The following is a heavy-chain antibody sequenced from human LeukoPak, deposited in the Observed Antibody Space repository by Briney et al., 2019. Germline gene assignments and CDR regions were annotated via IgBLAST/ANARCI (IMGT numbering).Heavy chain of an antibody. CDR3: ARIGYRSSSFDY. D-gene: IGHD5-12*01. CDR2: IKQDGSEK. CDR1: GFTFSNYW. J-gene: IGHJ4*02. Sequence: GGSLRLSCEASGFTFSNYWMSWVRQAPGKELEWVANIKQDGSEKDYVDFMKGRFTISRDNAKNSVYLQVNSLRAEDTAVYHCARIGYRSSSFDYWGQGTLVTVSS. V-gene: IGHV3-7*01.